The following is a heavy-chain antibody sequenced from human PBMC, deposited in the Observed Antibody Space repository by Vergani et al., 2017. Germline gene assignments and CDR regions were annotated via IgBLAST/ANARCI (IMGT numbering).Heavy chain of an antibody. CDR3: AATEWVSYYYYGMDV. Sequence: QMQLVQSGPEVKTPGTSVKVSCKASGFTFTSSAMQWVRQARGQRLEWIGWIVVGSGNTNYAQKFQERVTITRDMSTSTAYMELSSLRSEDTAVYYCAATEWVSYYYYGMDVWGQGTTVTVSS. V-gene: IGHV1-58*02. J-gene: IGHJ6*02. CDR2: IVVGSGNT. CDR1: GFTFTSSA. D-gene: IGHD3-3*01.